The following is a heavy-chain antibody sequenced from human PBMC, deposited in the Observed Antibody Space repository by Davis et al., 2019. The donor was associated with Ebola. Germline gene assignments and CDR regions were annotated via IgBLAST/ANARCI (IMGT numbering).Heavy chain of an antibody. Sequence: GESLKISCTASGFTFGDYAMSWVRQAPGKGLEWVGFIRSKAYGGTTEYAASVKGRFTISRDDSKNTAYLQMNSLKTEDTAVYYCTRRRYSSEDYWGQGTLVTVSS. J-gene: IGHJ4*02. V-gene: IGHV3-49*04. CDR3: TRRRYSSEDY. CDR2: IRSKAYGGTT. D-gene: IGHD6-19*01. CDR1: GFTFGDYA.